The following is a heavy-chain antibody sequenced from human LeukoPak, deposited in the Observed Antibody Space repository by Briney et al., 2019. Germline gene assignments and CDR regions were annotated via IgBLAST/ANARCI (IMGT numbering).Heavy chain of an antibody. Sequence: SQTLSLTCAVSGGSISSGAYSWGWLRQPPGKGLEWIGSTYYNPSLKSRVTISVDRSKNQFSLKLSSVTAADTAVYYCAREDSSWSSFDSWGQGTLVTVSS. V-gene: IGHV4-30-2*01. CDR1: GGSISSGAYS. CDR2: ST. J-gene: IGHJ4*02. D-gene: IGHD6-13*01. CDR3: AREDSSWSSFDS.